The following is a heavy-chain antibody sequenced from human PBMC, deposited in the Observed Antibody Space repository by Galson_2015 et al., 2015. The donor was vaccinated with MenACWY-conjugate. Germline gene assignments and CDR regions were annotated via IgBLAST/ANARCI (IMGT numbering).Heavy chain of an antibody. D-gene: IGHD3-22*01. V-gene: IGHV7-4-1*02. J-gene: IGHJ5*02. Sequence: SVKVSCKASGYTFTSYAMNWVRQAPGQGLEWMGWFNTNTGNPTYAQGFTGRFVFSLDTSVSTAYLQISSLKAEDTAVYYCARTAYDSSGYSGENWFDPWGQGTLVTVSS. CDR3: ARTAYDSSGYSGENWFDP. CDR1: GYTFTSYA. CDR2: FNTNTGNP.